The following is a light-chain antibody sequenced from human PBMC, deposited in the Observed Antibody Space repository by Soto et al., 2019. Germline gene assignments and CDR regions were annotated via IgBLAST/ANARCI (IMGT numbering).Light chain of an antibody. Sequence: EIVMTQSPATLSVAQGERVTLSCGASQSISGDLAWYQQKPGQAPRLVIYGASTRATGVPARFSGSGSATEFTLTISSLQSEDFAVYYCQQYDSWPHTFGLGTSLEIK. J-gene: IGKJ2*01. CDR2: GAS. V-gene: IGKV3-15*01. CDR3: QQYDSWPHT. CDR1: QSISGD.